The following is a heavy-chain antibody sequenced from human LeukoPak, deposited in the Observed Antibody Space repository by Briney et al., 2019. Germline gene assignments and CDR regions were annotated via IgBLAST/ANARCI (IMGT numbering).Heavy chain of an antibody. CDR1: GGSISSGGYY. V-gene: IGHV4-30-2*01. J-gene: IGHJ5*02. Sequence: SQTLSLTCTVSGGSISSGGYYWSWIRQPPGKGLEWIGYIYHSGSTYYNPSLKSRVTISVDRSKNQFSLKLSSVTAADTAVYYCAREVVVVAATRWFDPWGQGTLVTVSS. D-gene: IGHD2-15*01. CDR2: IYHSGST. CDR3: AREVVVVAATRWFDP.